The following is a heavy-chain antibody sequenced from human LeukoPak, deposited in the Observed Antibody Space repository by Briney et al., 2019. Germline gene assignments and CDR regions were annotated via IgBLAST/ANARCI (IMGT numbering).Heavy chain of an antibody. CDR2: IIPILGIA. V-gene: IGHV1-69*04. D-gene: IGHD6-6*01. J-gene: IGHJ4*02. CDR3: ARDEPEYPVGY. Sequence: GASVKVSCKASGGTFSSYAISWVRQAPGQGLEWMGRIIPILGIANYAQKFQGRVTITADKSTSTAYMELSSLRSEDTAVYYCARDEPEYPVGYWGQGTLVTVSS. CDR1: GGTFSSYA.